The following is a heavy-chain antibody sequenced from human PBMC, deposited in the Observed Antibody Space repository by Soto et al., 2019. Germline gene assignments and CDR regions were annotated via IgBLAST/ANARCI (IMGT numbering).Heavy chain of an antibody. Sequence: SETLSLTCTVSGGSVSSGSYYWSWIRQPPGKGLEWIGYTYYSGSTNYNPSLKSRVTISVDTSKNQFSLKLSSVTAADTAVYYCAVALDIVLVPAAMRPSQYYFDYWGQGTLVTVSS. CDR3: AVALDIVLVPAAMRPSQYYFDY. J-gene: IGHJ4*02. V-gene: IGHV4-61*01. D-gene: IGHD2-2*01. CDR2: TYYSGST. CDR1: GGSVSSGSYY.